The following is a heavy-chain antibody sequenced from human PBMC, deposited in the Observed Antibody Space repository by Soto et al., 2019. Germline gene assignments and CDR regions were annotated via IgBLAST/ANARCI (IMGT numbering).Heavy chain of an antibody. Sequence: SETQSLTCTVSGGSISSGGYYWSWISQPPGKGLEWIGEINHSGSTNYNPSLKSRVTISVDTPKTQFSLKLSSVTAADTAVYYCARGFMITFGGASDFDYGGQGTLVTVFS. V-gene: IGHV4-39*07. CDR2: INHSGST. D-gene: IGHD3-16*01. J-gene: IGHJ4*02. CDR3: ARGFMITFGGASDFDY. CDR1: GGSISSGGYY.